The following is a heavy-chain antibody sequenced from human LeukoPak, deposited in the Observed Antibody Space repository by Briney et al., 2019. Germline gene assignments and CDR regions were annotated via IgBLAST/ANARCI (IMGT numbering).Heavy chain of an antibody. Sequence: GGSLRLSCAASGFTFDDYAMHWVRQAPGKGLEWVSGISWNSGSIGYADSVKGRFTISRDNAKNSLYLQMNSLRAEDTALYYCAKDAITLSHAFDIWGQGTMVTVSS. CDR1: GFTFDDYA. V-gene: IGHV3-9*01. D-gene: IGHD3-10*01. CDR2: ISWNSGSI. CDR3: AKDAITLSHAFDI. J-gene: IGHJ3*02.